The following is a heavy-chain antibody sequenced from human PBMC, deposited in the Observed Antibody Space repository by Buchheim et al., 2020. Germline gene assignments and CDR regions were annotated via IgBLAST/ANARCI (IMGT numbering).Heavy chain of an antibody. CDR3: ARGSGYSSSWEDY. Sequence: QVHLVQSGAEVKKPGASVKVSCKASGYTFSSYDIHWVRQATGQGLEWMGWMNPNSGNTGYVQKFQGRVTMTRNTSISTAYMELSGLTSEDTAVYYCARGSGYSSSWEDYWGQGTL. CDR2: MNPNSGNT. J-gene: IGHJ4*02. D-gene: IGHD6-13*01. CDR1: GYTFSSYD. V-gene: IGHV1-8*01.